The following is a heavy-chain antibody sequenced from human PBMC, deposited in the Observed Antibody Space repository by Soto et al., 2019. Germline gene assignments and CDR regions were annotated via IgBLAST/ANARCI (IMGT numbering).Heavy chain of an antibody. J-gene: IGHJ5*02. V-gene: IGHV3-21*01. CDR1: GFTFSSYS. D-gene: IGHD1-26*01. CDR2: ISSSSYI. CDR3: ARAPPGLGATTTPVAEFDP. Sequence: GGSLRLSCAASGFTFSSYSMNWVRQAPGKGLEWVSSISSSSYIYYADSVKGRFTISRDNAKNSLYLQMNSLRAEDTAVYYCARAPPGLGATTTPVAEFDPWGQGTLVTVSS.